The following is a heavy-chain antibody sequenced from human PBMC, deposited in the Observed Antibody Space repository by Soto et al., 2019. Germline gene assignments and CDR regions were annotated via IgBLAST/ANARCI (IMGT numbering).Heavy chain of an antibody. V-gene: IGHV4-31*03. CDR1: GGSISSGGYY. CDR2: IYYSGST. J-gene: IGHJ6*02. CDR3: ARDRSTMVRGAPADSVDYHGMDV. Sequence: SETLSLTCTVSGGSISSGGYYWSWIRQHPGKGLEWIGYIYYSGSTYYNPSLKSRVTISVDTSKNQFSLKLSSVTAADTAVYYCARDRSTMVRGAPADSVDYHGMDVWGQGTTVTVSS. D-gene: IGHD3-10*01.